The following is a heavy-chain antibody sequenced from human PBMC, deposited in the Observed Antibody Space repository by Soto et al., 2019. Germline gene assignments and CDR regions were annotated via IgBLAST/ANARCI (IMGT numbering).Heavy chain of an antibody. CDR1: GGSISSGGYY. CDR2: IYYSGST. Sequence: SETLSLTCTVSGGSISSGGYYWSWIRQHPGKGLEWIGYIYYSGSTYYNPSLKSRVTISVDTSKNQFSLKLSSVTAADTAVYYCAGGYCSGGSCYWFDPWGQGTLVPVSS. CDR3: AGGYCSGGSCYWFDP. D-gene: IGHD2-15*01. J-gene: IGHJ5*02. V-gene: IGHV4-31*03.